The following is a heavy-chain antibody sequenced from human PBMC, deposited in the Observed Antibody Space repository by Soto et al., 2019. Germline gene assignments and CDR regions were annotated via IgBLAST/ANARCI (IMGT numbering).Heavy chain of an antibody. D-gene: IGHD3-3*01. J-gene: IGHJ4*02. CDR1: GFTFSSYS. CDR2: ISSSSSTI. CDR3: ARAGTIFGVPSGFDY. Sequence: GGSLRLSCAASGFTFSSYSMNWVRQAPGKGLEWVSYISSSSSTIYYADSVKGRFTISRDNAKNSLYLQMNSLRAEDTAVYYCARAGTIFGVPSGFDYWGQGTLVTVSS. V-gene: IGHV3-48*01.